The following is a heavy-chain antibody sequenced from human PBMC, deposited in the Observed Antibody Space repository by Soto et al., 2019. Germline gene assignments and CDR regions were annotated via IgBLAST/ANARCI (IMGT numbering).Heavy chain of an antibody. CDR3: ARHPNSGWLGY. CDR2: VYYSGTT. CDR1: GGSISGSSSYY. Sequence: SETLSLTCSVSGGSISGSSSYYWAWIRQPPGKGLEWIGSVYYSGTTYYGPSLKSRVTLSVDTSKNQFSLKLSSVTAADTAVYYCARHPNSGWLGYWGQGILVTVSS. D-gene: IGHD5-12*01. V-gene: IGHV4-39*01. J-gene: IGHJ4*02.